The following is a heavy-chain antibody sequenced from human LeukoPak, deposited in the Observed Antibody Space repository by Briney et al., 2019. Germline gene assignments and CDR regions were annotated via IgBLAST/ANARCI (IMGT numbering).Heavy chain of an antibody. Sequence: GGSLRLSCAASGFTFSSYWMSWVRQAPGKGLEWVANIKQDGSEKYYVDSVKGRFTISRDTAKNSLYLQMNTPRAEDTAVYYCARGYRIVDLFCALLWGQGTMVTVSS. CDR2: IKQDGSEK. V-gene: IGHV3-7*01. D-gene: IGHD1-26*01. CDR3: ARGYRIVDLFCALL. J-gene: IGHJ3*01. CDR1: GFTFSSYW.